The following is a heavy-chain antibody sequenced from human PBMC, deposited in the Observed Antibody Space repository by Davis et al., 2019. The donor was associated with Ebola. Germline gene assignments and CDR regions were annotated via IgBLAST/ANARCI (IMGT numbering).Heavy chain of an antibody. CDR1: GFTFDDYA. Sequence: GGSLRLSCAASGFTFDDYAMHWVRQAPGKGLEWVSLISGDGGSTYYADSVKGRFTISRDNSKHSLYLQMNSLRTEDTALYYCATLYYFDYWGQGTLVTVSS. V-gene: IGHV3-43*02. CDR3: ATLYYFDY. CDR2: ISGDGGST. J-gene: IGHJ4*02.